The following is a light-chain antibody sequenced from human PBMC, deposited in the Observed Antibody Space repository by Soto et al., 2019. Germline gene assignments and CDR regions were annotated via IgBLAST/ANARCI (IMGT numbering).Light chain of an antibody. CDR3: CSYTPRNTRKIV. Sequence: QSVLTQPASVSGSPGQSITISCTGTSSDVGGYNYVSWYQHHPGKAPKLMIYDVSNRPSGVSNRFSGSKSGNTASLTISGLQLEDEADYSCCSYTPRNTRKIVFGTGTKVTV. CDR1: SSDVGGYNY. J-gene: IGLJ1*01. V-gene: IGLV2-14*03. CDR2: DVS.